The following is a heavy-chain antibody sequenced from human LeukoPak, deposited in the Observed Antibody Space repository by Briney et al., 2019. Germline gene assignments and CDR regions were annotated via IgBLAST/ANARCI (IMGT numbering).Heavy chain of an antibody. CDR3: ARSRKGEQWLVSYYFDY. V-gene: IGHV1-24*01. Sequence: ASVKVSCKVSGYTLTELSMHWVRQAPGKGLEWMGGFDPEDGETIYAQKFQGRVTMTEDTSTDTAYMELSSLRSEDTAVYYCARSRKGEQWLVSYYFDYWGQGTLVTVSS. D-gene: IGHD6-19*01. CDR1: GYTLTELS. CDR2: FDPEDGET. J-gene: IGHJ4*02.